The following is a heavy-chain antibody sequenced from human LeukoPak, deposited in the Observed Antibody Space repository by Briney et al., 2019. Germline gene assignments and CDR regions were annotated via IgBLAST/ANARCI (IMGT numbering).Heavy chain of an antibody. CDR1: GGSISSYY. J-gene: IGHJ3*02. D-gene: IGHD3-22*01. CDR3: ARGLYYYDSSGYYSDAFDI. V-gene: IGHV4-4*07. Sequence: PSETLSLTCTVSGGSISSYYWSWIRQPAGKGLEWIGRIYTSGSTNYNPSLKSRVTMSVDTSKNQFSLKLSSVTAADTAVCYCARGLYYYDSSGYYSDAFDIWGQGTMVTVSS. CDR2: IYTSGST.